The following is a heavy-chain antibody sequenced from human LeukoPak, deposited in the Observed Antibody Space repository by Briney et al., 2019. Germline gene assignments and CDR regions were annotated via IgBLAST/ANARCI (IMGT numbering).Heavy chain of an antibody. CDR3: ARTYTAMVTGYYYYYGMDV. CDR2: INHSGST. V-gene: IGHV4-34*01. J-gene: IGHJ6*02. CDR1: GGSFSGYY. Sequence: SETLSLTCAVYGGSFSGYYWSWIRQPPGKGLEWIGEINHSGSTNYNPSLKSRVTISVDTSKNQFSLKLSSVTAADTAVYYCARTYTAMVTGYYYYYGMDVWGQGTTVTVSS. D-gene: IGHD5-18*01.